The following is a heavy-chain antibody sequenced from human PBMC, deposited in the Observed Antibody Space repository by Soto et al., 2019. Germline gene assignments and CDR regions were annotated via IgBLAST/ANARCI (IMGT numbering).Heavy chain of an antibody. CDR1: GYTFTSYY. Sequence: ASVKVSCKASGYTFTSYYMHWVRQAPGQGLEWMGIINPSGGSTSYAQKFQGRVTMTRDTSTSTVYMELSSLRSGDTAVYYCARVRGYCTNGVCRQAVTLELDYWGQGTLVTVSS. J-gene: IGHJ4*02. CDR3: ARVRGYCTNGVCRQAVTLELDY. D-gene: IGHD2-8*01. CDR2: INPSGGST. V-gene: IGHV1-46*01.